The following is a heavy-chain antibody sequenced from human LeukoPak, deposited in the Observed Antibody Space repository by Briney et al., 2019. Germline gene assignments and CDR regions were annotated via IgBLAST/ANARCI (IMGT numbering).Heavy chain of an antibody. CDR2: INPKNGDT. CDR1: GYTFDDEY. CDR3: ARRVQKLVATSWFDP. V-gene: IGHV1-2*02. J-gene: IGHJ5*02. Sequence: ASVKVSCKASGYTFDDEYIHWVRQAPGLGLEWMGWINPKNGDTNYAQKLQGRVTMTRDTSISTAYMELRRLESDDSAVYYCARRVQKLVATSWFDPWGQGTLVTVSS. D-gene: IGHD5-12*01.